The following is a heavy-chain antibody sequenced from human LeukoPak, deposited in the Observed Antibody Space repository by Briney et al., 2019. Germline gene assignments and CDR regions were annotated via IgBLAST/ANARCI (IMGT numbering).Heavy chain of an antibody. D-gene: IGHD3-9*01. CDR1: GGSFSGYY. Sequence: SETLSLTCAVYGGSFSGYYWSWIRQPPGKGLEWIGEINHTGSTNYNPSLKSRVTISVDKSKNQFSLKLSSVTAADTAVYYCASVPDYDILTGYSPYYFDYWGQGTLVTVSS. V-gene: IGHV4-34*01. CDR3: ASVPDYDILTGYSPYYFDY. J-gene: IGHJ4*02. CDR2: INHTGST.